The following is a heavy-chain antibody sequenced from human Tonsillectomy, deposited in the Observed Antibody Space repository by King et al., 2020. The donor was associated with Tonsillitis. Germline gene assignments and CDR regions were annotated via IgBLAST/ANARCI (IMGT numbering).Heavy chain of an antibody. V-gene: IGHV1-2*02. D-gene: IGHD2-15*01. Sequence: QLVQSGAEVKKPGASVKVSCKASGYTFIDYYMHWVRQAPGQGLEWMGWINSKSGDTNYAQTFQGRVTMTRDTSINTVYMELNRLRSDDTAVYYCARGDRSAVVVVAASLSVDYWGQGTLVTVSS. CDR3: ARGDRSAVVVVAASLSVDY. CDR2: INSKSGDT. J-gene: IGHJ4*02. CDR1: GYTFIDYY.